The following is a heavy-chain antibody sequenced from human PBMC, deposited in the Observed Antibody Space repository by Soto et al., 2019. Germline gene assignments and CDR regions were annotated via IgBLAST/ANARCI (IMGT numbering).Heavy chain of an antibody. CDR3: ARGRSTMLPHDFDL. Sequence: TLSLTCNVSGGYINSGQSYWNWIRPLPGKAPEWLGYVYSSGSTYYKPSLKSRMSTTLDKPKNQFSLKRRSMTAADSAVYFCARGRSTMLPHDFDLWGPGALVTVS. CDR2: VYSSGST. J-gene: IGHJ4*02. V-gene: IGHV4-31*02. CDR1: GGYINSGQSY. D-gene: IGHD2-2*01.